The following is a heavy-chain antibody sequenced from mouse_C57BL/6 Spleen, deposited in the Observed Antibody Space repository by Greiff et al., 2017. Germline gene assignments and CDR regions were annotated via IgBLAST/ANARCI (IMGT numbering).Heavy chain of an antibody. V-gene: IGHV5-4*01. D-gene: IGHD2-4*01. Sequence: EVQRVESGGGLVKPGGSLKLSCAASGFTFSSYAMSWVRQTPEKRLEWVATISDGGSYTYYPDNVKGRFTISRDNAKNNLDLQMSHLKSEDTAMYYCARDRNYDYDGWFAYWGQGTLVTVSA. CDR1: GFTFSSYA. J-gene: IGHJ3*01. CDR2: ISDGGSYT. CDR3: ARDRNYDYDGWFAY.